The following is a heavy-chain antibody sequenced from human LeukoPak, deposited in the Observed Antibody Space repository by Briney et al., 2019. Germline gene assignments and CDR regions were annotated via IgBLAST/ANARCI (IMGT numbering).Heavy chain of an antibody. J-gene: IGHJ4*02. D-gene: IGHD3-3*01. CDR2: ISSSSSHT. Sequence: PGGSLRLSCAASGFTFSSYSTNCDRQPPKKGLEWVSSISSSSSHTYYADSVKGRFTISRDTATNSILLQINSLRAKNTAVSYCARDRDYDFWSGSPFDYWGRGTLVIVS. CDR3: ARDRDYDFWSGSPFDY. CDR1: GFTFSSYS. V-gene: IGHV3-21*01.